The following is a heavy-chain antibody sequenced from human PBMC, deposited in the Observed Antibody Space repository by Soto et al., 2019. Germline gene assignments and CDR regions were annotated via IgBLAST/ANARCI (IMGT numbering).Heavy chain of an antibody. Sequence: PGGSLRLSCAASGFTFSSYWMHWVRQAPGKGLVWVSRINSDGSGTSYADSVKGRFTISRDNAKNTLYLQMNSLRGEDTAVYYCARDGYSGSYLGVFDIWGQGTMVTVSS. J-gene: IGHJ3*02. D-gene: IGHD1-26*01. CDR2: INSDGSGT. CDR1: GFTFSSYW. V-gene: IGHV3-74*01. CDR3: ARDGYSGSYLGVFDI.